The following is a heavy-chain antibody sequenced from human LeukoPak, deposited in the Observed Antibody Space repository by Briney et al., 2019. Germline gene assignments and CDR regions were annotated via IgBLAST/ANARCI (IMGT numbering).Heavy chain of an antibody. D-gene: IGHD1-26*01. V-gene: IGHV4-34*01. Sequence: SETLSLTCAVYGGSFSGYYWSWIRQPPGKGLEWIGEINHSGSTNYNPSLKSRVTISVDTSKNQFSLKLSSVTAADTAVYYCARGAVIVGATPFDYWGQGTLVTVSS. J-gene: IGHJ4*02. CDR1: GGSFSGYY. CDR2: INHSGST. CDR3: ARGAVIVGATPFDY.